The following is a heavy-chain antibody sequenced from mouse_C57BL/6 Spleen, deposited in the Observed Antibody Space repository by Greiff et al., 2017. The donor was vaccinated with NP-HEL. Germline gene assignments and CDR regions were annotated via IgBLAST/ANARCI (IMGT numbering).Heavy chain of an antibody. D-gene: IGHD1-1*01. CDR2: IDPSDSET. Sequence: QVQLQQPGAELVRPGSSVKLSCKASGYTFTSYWMHWVKQRPIQGLEWIGNIDPSDSETHYNQKFKDKATLTVDKSSSTAYMQLSSLTSEDSAVYYCARSQYYGSDYWGQGTTLTVSS. CDR1: GYTFTSYW. V-gene: IGHV1-52*01. J-gene: IGHJ2*01. CDR3: ARSQYYGSDY.